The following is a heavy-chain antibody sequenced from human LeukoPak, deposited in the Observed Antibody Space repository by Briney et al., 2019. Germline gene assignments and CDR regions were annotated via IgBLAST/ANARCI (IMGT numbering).Heavy chain of an antibody. V-gene: IGHV4-38-2*02. CDR1: GYSISSGYC. Sequence: SETLSLTCTVSGYSISSGYCWGWVRQPPGKGLEWIGNIYHSGSTYYNPSLKSRVTISVATSKIQFPLNLNSVTAADTAVYYCAIRKNPKGGERSFDYWGQGILVTVSS. CDR3: AIRKNPKGGERSFDY. J-gene: IGHJ4*02. D-gene: IGHD1-1*01. CDR2: IYHSGST.